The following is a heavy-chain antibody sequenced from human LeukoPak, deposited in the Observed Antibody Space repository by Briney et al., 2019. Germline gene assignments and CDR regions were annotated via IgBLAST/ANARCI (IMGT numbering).Heavy chain of an antibody. CDR2: IKSKAFGGTT. J-gene: IGHJ4*02. CDR3: TTHSSSYYYDN. D-gene: IGHD6-13*01. CDR1: GITLSNAW. V-gene: IGHV3-15*01. Sequence: GGSLRLSCAASGITLSNAWMSWVRQAPGKRLEWVGRIKSKAFGGTTDYPAPVKGRFTVSRDESENTLFLQMNSLETEDTAVYVRTTHSSSYYYDNWGQGTLVTVSS.